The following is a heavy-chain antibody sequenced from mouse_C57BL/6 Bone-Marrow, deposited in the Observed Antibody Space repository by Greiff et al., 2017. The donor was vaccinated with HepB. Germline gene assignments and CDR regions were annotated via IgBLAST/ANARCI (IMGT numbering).Heavy chain of an antibody. CDR2: ISDGGSYT. V-gene: IGHV5-4*01. Sequence: EVQGVESGGGLVKPGGSLKLSCAASGFTFSSYAMSWVRQTPEKRLEWVATISDGGSYTYYPDNVKGRFTISRDNAKNNLYLQMSHLKSEDTAMYYCARDRGYSNYPYAMDYWGQGTSVTVSS. D-gene: IGHD2-5*01. CDR1: GFTFSSYA. J-gene: IGHJ4*01. CDR3: ARDRGYSNYPYAMDY.